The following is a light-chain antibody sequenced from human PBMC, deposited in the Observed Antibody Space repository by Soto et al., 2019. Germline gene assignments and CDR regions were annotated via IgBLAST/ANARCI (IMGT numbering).Light chain of an antibody. J-gene: IGKJ4*01. CDR2: AAS. CDR3: QQSSSTPHT. CDR1: QTTGTY. V-gene: IGKV1-39*01. Sequence: DIQMTQSPSSLSASVGDRVTITCRASQTTGTYLNWYQQKPGNAPKRLIYAASSLQGGAPSRFSGSGSGTDFTLTISSLQPEDFATYYCQQSSSTPHTFGGGTKVEIK.